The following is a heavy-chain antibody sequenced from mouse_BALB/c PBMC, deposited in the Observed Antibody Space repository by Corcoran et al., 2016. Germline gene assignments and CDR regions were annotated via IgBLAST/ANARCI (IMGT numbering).Heavy chain of an antibody. D-gene: IGHD3-3*01. CDR1: GYSFTGYY. CDR3: AMDHGPDYFEY. J-gene: IGHJ2*01. Sequence: EVQLQQSGPELVKPGASVKISCKASGYSFTGYYMHWVKQSHVKSLEWIGRINPYNGATRYNQNFKDKASETVDKSSSTAYMELHSLTSEDCAFYYRAMDHGPDYFEYWGHGTTPTVAS. CDR2: INPYNGAT. V-gene: IGHV1-26*01.